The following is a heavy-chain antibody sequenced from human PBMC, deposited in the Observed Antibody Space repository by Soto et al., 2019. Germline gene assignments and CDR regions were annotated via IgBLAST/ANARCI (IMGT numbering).Heavy chain of an antibody. CDR1: GFTVSNNY. D-gene: IGHD3-10*01. V-gene: IGHV3-53*01. Sequence: EVQLVESGGGLIQPGGSLRLSCAVSGFTVSNNYMSWVRQAPGKGLEGVSVIYSGGYTAYGDSVKGRFTISRDNSKNTLNSTMNSQGPRARAGCYWATHPGGGGYWGQGTLVTVSS. CDR3: ATHPGGGGY. CDR2: IYSGGYT. J-gene: IGHJ4*02.